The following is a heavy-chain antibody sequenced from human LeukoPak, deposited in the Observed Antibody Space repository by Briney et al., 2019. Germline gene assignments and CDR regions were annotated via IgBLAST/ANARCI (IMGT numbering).Heavy chain of an antibody. Sequence: PGGSLRLSCAASGFTFSSYAMHWVRQAPGKGLEWVAFIRYDGSNKYYADSVKGRFTISRDNSKNTLYLQMNSLRAEDTAVYYCAKTAVSIAVAGSKRGSYYFDYWDQGTLVTVSS. D-gene: IGHD6-19*01. CDR3: AKTAVSIAVAGSKRGSYYFDY. CDR2: IRYDGSNK. V-gene: IGHV3-30*02. J-gene: IGHJ4*02. CDR1: GFTFSSYA.